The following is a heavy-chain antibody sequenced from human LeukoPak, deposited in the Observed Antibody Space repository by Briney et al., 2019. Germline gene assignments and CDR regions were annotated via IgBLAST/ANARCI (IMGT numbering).Heavy chain of an antibody. J-gene: IGHJ6*02. D-gene: IGHD6-19*01. CDR1: GGSFSGYY. CDR3: ARGHSNSSGWYGDPYYYYYGMDV. CDR2: INHSGST. Sequence: SETLSLTCAVYGGSFSGYYWSWIRQPPGKGLEWIGEINHSGSTNYNPSLKSRVTISVDTSKNQFSLTLSSVTAADTAVYYCARGHSNSSGWYGDPYYYYYGMDVWGQGTTVTVSS. V-gene: IGHV4-34*01.